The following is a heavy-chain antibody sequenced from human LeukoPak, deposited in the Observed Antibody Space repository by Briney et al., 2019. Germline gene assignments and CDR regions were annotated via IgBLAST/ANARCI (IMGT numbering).Heavy chain of an antibody. Sequence: GGSLRLSCAASGFTFSNYAMSWVRQAPGKGLEWVSAISGSGGSTYYADSVKGRFTISRDNSKNTLYLQMNSLRSEDTAVYYCARGGVDIAVVLWGQGTLVTVSS. V-gene: IGHV3-23*01. CDR3: ARGGVDIAVVL. D-gene: IGHD6-19*01. J-gene: IGHJ4*02. CDR1: GFTFSNYA. CDR2: ISGSGGST.